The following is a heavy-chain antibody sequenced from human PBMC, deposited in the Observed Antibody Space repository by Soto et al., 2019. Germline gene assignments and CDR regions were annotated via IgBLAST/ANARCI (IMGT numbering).Heavy chain of an antibody. CDR2: IYYGGST. CDR3: ARRSGGGYLTLGY. D-gene: IGHD1-26*01. CDR1: GGSISSPYY. V-gene: IGHV4-39*01. Sequence: QLQLQESGPGLVKPSETLSLTCTVSGGSISSPYYWGWIRQSPGKGLEWIGDIYYGGSTYYNPSLKSRVTISVDTSKYQFSLKRSSVTAADTAVYYCARRSGGGYLTLGYWGQGTLVTVSS. J-gene: IGHJ4*02.